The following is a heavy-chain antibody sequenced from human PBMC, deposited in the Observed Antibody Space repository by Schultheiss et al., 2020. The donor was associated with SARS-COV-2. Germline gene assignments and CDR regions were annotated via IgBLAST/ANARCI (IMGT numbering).Heavy chain of an antibody. CDR1: GGSFSGYY. Sequence: SETLSLTCAVYGGSFSGYYWNWIRQPPGKGLEWIGEINHSGSTNYNPSLKSRVTISVDTSKNQFSLKLSSVTAADTAVYYCARDRTLVVPAANPYNWFDPWGQGTLVTVSS. V-gene: IGHV4-34*01. J-gene: IGHJ5*02. CDR3: ARDRTLVVPAANPYNWFDP. CDR2: INHSGST. D-gene: IGHD2-2*01.